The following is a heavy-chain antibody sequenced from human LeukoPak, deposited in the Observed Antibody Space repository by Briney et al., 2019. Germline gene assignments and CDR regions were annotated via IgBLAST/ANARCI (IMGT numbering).Heavy chain of an antibody. V-gene: IGHV4-30-4*07. CDR2: IYYSGST. Sequence: SETLSLTCAVSGGSISSGGYSWSWIRQPPGKVLEWIWYIYYSGSTYYNPSLKSRVTISVDTSKNQFSLKLSSVTAADTAVYYCARHLVRGVIPYYMDVWGKGTTVTVSS. J-gene: IGHJ6*03. CDR1: GGSISSGGYS. CDR3: ARHLVRGVIPYYMDV. D-gene: IGHD3-10*01.